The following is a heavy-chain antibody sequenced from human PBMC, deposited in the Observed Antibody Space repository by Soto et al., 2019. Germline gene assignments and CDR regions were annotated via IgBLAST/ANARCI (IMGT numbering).Heavy chain of an antibody. CDR1: GCTFTSYG. D-gene: IGHD3-16*01. Sequence: QVQLVQSGAEVKKPGASVKVSCKASGCTFTSYGISWVRQAPGQGLEWMGWISPDNGNTNYAQKLQGRVTRTKDKYTSTAYMELRSLRSDATAVYYCARGIGGYVCVGYYYGMDVWGQGTTVTVSS. CDR3: ARGIGGYVCVGYYYGMDV. J-gene: IGHJ6*02. CDR2: ISPDNGNT. V-gene: IGHV1-18*01.